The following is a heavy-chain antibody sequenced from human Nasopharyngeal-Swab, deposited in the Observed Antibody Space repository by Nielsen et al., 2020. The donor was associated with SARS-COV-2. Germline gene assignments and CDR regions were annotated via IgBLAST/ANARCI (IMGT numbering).Heavy chain of an antibody. CDR2: IYTSGST. V-gene: IGHV4-4*07. D-gene: IGHD3-3*01. CDR1: GGSFSDHY. CDR3: ARDRATYYDFWSGYYHYGMDV. Sequence: SETLSLTCAVYGGSFSDHYWSWIRQPAGKGLEWIGRIYTSGSTNYNPSLKSRVTMSVDTSKNQFSLKLSSVTAADTAVYYCARDRATYYDFWSGYYHYGMDVWGQGTTVTVSS. J-gene: IGHJ6*02.